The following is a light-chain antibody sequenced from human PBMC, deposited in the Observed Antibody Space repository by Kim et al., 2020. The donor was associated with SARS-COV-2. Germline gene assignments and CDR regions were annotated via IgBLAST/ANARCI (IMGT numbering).Light chain of an antibody. V-gene: IGKV3-11*01. Sequence: SWSPGERATLSCRASQRVSSYLAWYQQKPGQAPRLLFYDASNRATGIPAMFSGSGSGTDFTLTISSLEPEDFAVYYCQQRSNWPRTFGQGTKLEI. CDR3: QQRSNWPRT. J-gene: IGKJ2*01. CDR1: QRVSSY. CDR2: DAS.